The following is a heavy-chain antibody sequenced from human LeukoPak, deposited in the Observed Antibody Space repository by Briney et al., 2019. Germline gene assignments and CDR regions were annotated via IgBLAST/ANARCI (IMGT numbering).Heavy chain of an antibody. CDR3: IRLRYSSVWDVDY. V-gene: IGHV3-72*01. Sequence: PGGSLRLSCAASGFTLSDHYIDWVRQAPGKGLEWVGRTRDKTNGYTTEYAASVKGRFSISRDDSKNSLYLQMNSLKTEDTAVYYCIRLRYSSVWDVDYWGQGTLVTVSS. CDR2: TRDKTNGYTT. D-gene: IGHD6-19*01. J-gene: IGHJ4*02. CDR1: GFTLSDHY.